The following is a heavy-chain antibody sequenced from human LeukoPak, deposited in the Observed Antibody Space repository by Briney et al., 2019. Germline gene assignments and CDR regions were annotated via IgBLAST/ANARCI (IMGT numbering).Heavy chain of an antibody. D-gene: IGHD3-10*01. Sequence: KSSGTLSLTCAVSGGSISSSNWWTWVRQPPGKGLEWIGEIYHTGIINYNPSFKSRVTISVDKSMNQFSLRLTSVTAADTAVYFCARGGGSHYEIDYWGQGTLVTVSS. CDR1: GGSISSSNW. CDR3: ARGGGSHYEIDY. J-gene: IGHJ4*02. V-gene: IGHV4-4*02. CDR2: IYHTGII.